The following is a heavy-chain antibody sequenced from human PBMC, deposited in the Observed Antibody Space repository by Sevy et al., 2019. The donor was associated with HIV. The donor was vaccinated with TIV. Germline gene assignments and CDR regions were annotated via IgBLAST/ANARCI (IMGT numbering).Heavy chain of an antibody. Sequence: ASVKVSCKASGYTFTSYGISWVRQAPGQGLEWMGWISTYNSIRNSAQKFQDRVTMTTDTSTSTAYMELSSLRSDDTAVYYCARGQVLGGGWFDPWGQGTVVTVS. J-gene: IGHJ5*02. CDR1: GYTFTSYG. V-gene: IGHV1-18*01. CDR2: ISTYNSIR. D-gene: IGHD3-3*01. CDR3: ARGQVLGGGWFDP.